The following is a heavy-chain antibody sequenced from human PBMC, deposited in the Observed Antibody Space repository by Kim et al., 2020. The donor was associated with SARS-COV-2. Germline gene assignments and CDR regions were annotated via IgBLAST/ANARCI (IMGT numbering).Heavy chain of an antibody. CDR1: GFTFSMYA. D-gene: IGHD3-10*01. CDR3: QGGDYNVDF. Sequence: GGSLRLSCSASGFTFSMYAMHWVRQAPGKGLEYVSAISSSGSSTYYADSVKGRFTISRDDSKTTLYLQMSSRRADDTAVYYCQGGDYNVDFWGQGALVTV. J-gene: IGHJ4*02. CDR2: ISSSGSST. V-gene: IGHV3-64D*06.